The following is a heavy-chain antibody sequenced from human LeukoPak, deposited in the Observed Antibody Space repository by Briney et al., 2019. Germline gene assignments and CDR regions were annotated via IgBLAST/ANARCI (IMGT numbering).Heavy chain of an antibody. CDR1: GFTFSSYW. Sequence: PGGSLRLSCAASGFTFSSYWMSWVRQAPGKGREGVANIKQDGSEKYYVDSVKGRFTISIYNTKNSLYLQMNILRAEDTAVYYCAREGGVYCTNGVCPFDFDYWGQGTLVTVSS. CDR3: AREGGVYCTNGVCPFDFDY. D-gene: IGHD2-8*01. CDR2: IKQDGSEK. J-gene: IGHJ4*02. V-gene: IGHV3-7*01.